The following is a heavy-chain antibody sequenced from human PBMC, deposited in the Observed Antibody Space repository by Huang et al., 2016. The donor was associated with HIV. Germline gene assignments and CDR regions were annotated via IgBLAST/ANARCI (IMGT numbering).Heavy chain of an antibody. CDR3: AKDRRAYYYGSGIEY. V-gene: IGHV3-30*18. D-gene: IGHD3-10*01. J-gene: IGHJ4*02. CDR2: ISDDGRKK. CDR1: GFSFSDSG. Sequence: QVQLVESGGGVVEPGRSLRVSCAASGFSFSDSGMHWVRQARGKGLEWVAVISDDGRKKFYADSVKGRFTISRDNSKNTVYLQMNSLRAGDTAVYYCAKDRRAYYYGSGIEYWGQGARVTVSS.